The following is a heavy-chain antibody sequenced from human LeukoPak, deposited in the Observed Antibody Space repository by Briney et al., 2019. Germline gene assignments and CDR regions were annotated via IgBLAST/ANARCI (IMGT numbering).Heavy chain of an antibody. CDR1: GYTFTSYG. D-gene: IGHD4-17*01. CDR3: ARDLVGRGDPLLDV. J-gene: IGHJ6*04. V-gene: IGHV1-18*01. Sequence: ASVKVSCKASGYTFTSYGISWVRQAPAQGLEWMGWISAYNGNTNSAQKLQGRVTVTTDTSTSTAYMELRSLRSDDTAVYYCARDLVGRGDPLLDVWGKGTTATVSS. CDR2: ISAYNGNT.